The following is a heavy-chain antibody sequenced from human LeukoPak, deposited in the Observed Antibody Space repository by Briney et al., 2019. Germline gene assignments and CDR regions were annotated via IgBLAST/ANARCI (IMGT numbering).Heavy chain of an antibody. CDR3: ARANVVPAGDFDY. D-gene: IGHD2-2*01. Sequence: SGGSLRLSCAASGFTFSSYSMNWVRQAPGKGLEWVSSISSSSSYIYYADSVKGRFTISRDNAKNSLYLQMNSLRAEDTAVYYCARANVVPAGDFDYWGQGTLVTVSA. V-gene: IGHV3-21*01. CDR2: ISSSSSYI. J-gene: IGHJ4*02. CDR1: GFTFSSYS.